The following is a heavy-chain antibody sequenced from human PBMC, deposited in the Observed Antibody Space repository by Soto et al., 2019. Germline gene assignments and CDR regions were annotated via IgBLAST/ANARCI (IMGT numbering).Heavy chain of an antibody. CDR1: GGSVSSGSYY. CDR2: IYYSGST. Sequence: SETLSLTCTVSGGSVSSGSYYWSWIRQPPGKGLEWIGYIYYSGSTNYNPSLKSRVTISVDTSKNQFSLKLSSVTAADTAVYYCARAPDNDFWSGPDYWGQGTLVTVSS. CDR3: ARAPDNDFWSGPDY. J-gene: IGHJ4*02. D-gene: IGHD3-3*01. V-gene: IGHV4-61*01.